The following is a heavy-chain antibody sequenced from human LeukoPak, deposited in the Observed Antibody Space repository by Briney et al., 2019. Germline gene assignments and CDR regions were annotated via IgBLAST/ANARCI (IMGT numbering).Heavy chain of an antibody. CDR3: ARDLGISQFDF. CDR1: GYTFTSYG. V-gene: IGHV1-18*01. J-gene: IGHJ4*02. Sequence: ASVRVSCKASGYTFTSYGINWVRQAPGQGLEWMGWINAYNGYTNYAQKPQGRVTMTTDTSTSTAYMELRSLRSDDTAVYFCARDLGISQFDFWGQGTLVTVSS. CDR2: INAYNGYT. D-gene: IGHD2-21*01.